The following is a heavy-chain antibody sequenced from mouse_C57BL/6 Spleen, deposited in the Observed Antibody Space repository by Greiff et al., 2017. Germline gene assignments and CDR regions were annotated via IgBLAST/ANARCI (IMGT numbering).Heavy chain of an antibody. Sequence: VQLQQPGAELVKPGASVQMSCKASGYTFTSYWITWVKQRPGPGLAWIGDLYPGSGSTTYNETFKSQATLTVDTSSSTGYRQLSSLTSEDSAVYYCARRTAQATDAMDYWGQGTSVTVSS. V-gene: IGHV1-55*01. CDR2: LYPGSGST. D-gene: IGHD3-2*02. J-gene: IGHJ4*01. CDR3: ARRTAQATDAMDY. CDR1: GYTFTSYW.